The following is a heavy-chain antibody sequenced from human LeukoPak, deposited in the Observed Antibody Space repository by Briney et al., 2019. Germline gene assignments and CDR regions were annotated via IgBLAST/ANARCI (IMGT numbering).Heavy chain of an antibody. J-gene: IGHJ4*02. D-gene: IGHD6-13*01. CDR2: IKTESEGGTT. CDR3: TTGYGSSWYG. Sequence: GGSLTLSCAASETTFRNACMSWVRQAPGKGLEWVGRIKTESEGGTTDYAAPVRGRFTISRDDSKNTVYLQMNSLQIEDTAVYYCTTGYGSSWYGWGQGTVVTVSS. V-gene: IGHV3-15*01. CDR1: ETTFRNAC.